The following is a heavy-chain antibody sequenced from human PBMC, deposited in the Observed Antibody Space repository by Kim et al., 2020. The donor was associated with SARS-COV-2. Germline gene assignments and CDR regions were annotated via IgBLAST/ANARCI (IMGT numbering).Heavy chain of an antibody. Sequence: GGSLRLSCAASGFTFSNAWMSWVRQAPGKGLEWVGRIKSKTDGGTTDYAAPVKGRFTISRDDSKNTLYLQMNSLKTEDTAVYYCTTERADILTGHPLFDYWGQGTLVTVSS. CDR1: GFTFSNAW. CDR2: IKSKTDGGTT. V-gene: IGHV3-15*01. D-gene: IGHD3-9*01. CDR3: TTERADILTGHPLFDY. J-gene: IGHJ4*02.